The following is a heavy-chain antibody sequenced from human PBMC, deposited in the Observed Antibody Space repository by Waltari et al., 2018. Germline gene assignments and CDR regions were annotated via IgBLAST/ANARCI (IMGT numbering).Heavy chain of an antibody. D-gene: IGHD1-26*01. CDR2: KYYRSKWYN. J-gene: IGHJ4*02. V-gene: IGHV6-1*01. CDR3: ARGGVGSTAGFDY. Sequence: QVQLQQSGPGLVKPSTTLSLTCAISGDSVSRNSAAWNWIRQSPSRGLEWLGRKYYRSKWYNEYAVSVKSRININPDISKNQFSLQLNSVTPEDTAVYYCARGGVGSTAGFDYWGQETLVTVSS. CDR1: GDSVSRNSAA.